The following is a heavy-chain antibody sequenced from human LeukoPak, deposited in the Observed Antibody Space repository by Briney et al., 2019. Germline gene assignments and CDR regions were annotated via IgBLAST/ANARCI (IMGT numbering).Heavy chain of an antibody. J-gene: IGHJ4*02. CDR3: VYSGFDWTYYFDW. CDR2: INSDGKST. D-gene: IGHD5-12*01. Sequence: PGGSLRLSCAASGVTFSSYWMHWVRQVPGKGLVWASYINSDGKSTAYADSVKGRFTISRDNAKNTLYLQMSSLRAEDTAIYYCVYSGFDWTYYFDWWGQGTLVTVSS. V-gene: IGHV3-74*01. CDR1: GVTFSSYW.